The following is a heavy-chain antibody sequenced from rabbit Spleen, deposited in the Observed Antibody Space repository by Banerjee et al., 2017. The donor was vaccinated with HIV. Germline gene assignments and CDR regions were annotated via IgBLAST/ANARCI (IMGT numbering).Heavy chain of an antibody. J-gene: IGHJ6*01. CDR1: GVSFSVSSY. CDR2: IEDGTSGFA. D-gene: IGHD1-1*01. Sequence: QEQLVESGGGLVQPEGSLTLTCKASGVSFSVSSYMCWVRQAPGKGLEWIACIEDGTSGFAYIANWAKGRFTISMTSSTTVTLQMTSLTAADTATYFCARDTSSGFSSYGMDLWGPGTLVTVS. CDR3: ARDTSSGFSSYGMDL. V-gene: IGHV1S45*01.